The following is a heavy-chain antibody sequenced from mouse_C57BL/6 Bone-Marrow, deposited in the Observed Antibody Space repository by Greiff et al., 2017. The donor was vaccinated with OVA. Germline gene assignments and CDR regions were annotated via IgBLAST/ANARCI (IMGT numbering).Heavy chain of an antibody. J-gene: IGHJ4*01. Sequence: EVKLVESGGGLVQPGGSLKLSCAASGFTFSDYRMAWVRQAPRKGPEWVAFISNLAYSIYYADTVTGRFTISRENAKNTLYLEMSSLRSEDTAMYYCARHVGDGYFLYAMDYWGQGTSVTVSS. CDR3: ARHVGDGYFLYAMDY. D-gene: IGHD2-3*01. V-gene: IGHV5-15*01. CDR2: ISNLAYSI. CDR1: GFTFSDYR.